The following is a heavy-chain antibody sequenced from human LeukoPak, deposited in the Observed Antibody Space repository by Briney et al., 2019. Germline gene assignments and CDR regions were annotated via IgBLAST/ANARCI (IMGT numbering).Heavy chain of an antibody. D-gene: IGHD5-24*01. J-gene: IGHJ4*02. CDR2: IGIDSGNT. CDR3: ARDHNFAFDN. V-gene: IGHV3-48*04. CDR1: GFIVSSNH. Sequence: GGSLRLSCAVSGFIVSSNHMNWVRQPPGKGLEWISYIGIDSGNTKYADSVKGRFTISADNAKNSLYLQMNSLRVEDTAVYYCARDHNFAFDNWGQGTLVTVSS.